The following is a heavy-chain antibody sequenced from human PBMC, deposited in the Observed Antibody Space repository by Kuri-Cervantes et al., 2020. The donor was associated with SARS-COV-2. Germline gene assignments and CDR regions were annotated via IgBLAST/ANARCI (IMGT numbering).Heavy chain of an antibody. D-gene: IGHD1-1*01. V-gene: IGHV3-23*01. CDR1: GFTFSSYA. CDR2: ISGSGGST. J-gene: IGHJ4*02. Sequence: GGSLRLSCAASGFTFSSYAMSWVRQAPGKGLEWVSAISGSGGSTYYADSVKGRFTLSRDNAKNMLLLQMNSLRAEDTAVYYCVRDGDHWNFDYWGQGTLVTVSS. CDR3: VRDGDHWNFDY.